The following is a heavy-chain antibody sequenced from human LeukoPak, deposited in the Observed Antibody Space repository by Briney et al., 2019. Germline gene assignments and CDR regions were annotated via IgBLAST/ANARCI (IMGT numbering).Heavy chain of an antibody. Sequence: GGSLRLSCAASGFTFSSYSMNWVRQAPAKGLEWVSSISSSSSYIYYADSVKGRFTISRDSAKNSLYLQMNSLRAEDTAVYYCARDRWQLAQGFDYWGQGTLVTVSS. CDR3: ARDRWQLAQGFDY. V-gene: IGHV3-21*01. CDR1: GFTFSSYS. J-gene: IGHJ4*02. CDR2: ISSSSSYI. D-gene: IGHD6-6*01.